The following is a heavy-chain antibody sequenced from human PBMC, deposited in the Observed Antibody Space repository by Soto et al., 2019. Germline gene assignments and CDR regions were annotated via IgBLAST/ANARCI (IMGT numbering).Heavy chain of an antibody. V-gene: IGHV1-3*01. CDR3: ARSQDFWSGAFDP. CDR1: GYTFTSYA. D-gene: IGHD3-3*01. Sequence: GASVKVSCKASGYTFTSYAMHWVRQAPGQRLEWMGWINAGNGNTKYSQNFQGRVTITWDTTASTAYMELSSLRSEDTAVYYCARSQDFWSGAFDPWGQGTLVTVSS. J-gene: IGHJ5*02. CDR2: INAGNGNT.